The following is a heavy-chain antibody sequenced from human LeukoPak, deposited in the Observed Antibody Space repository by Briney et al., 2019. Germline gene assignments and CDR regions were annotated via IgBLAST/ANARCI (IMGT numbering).Heavy chain of an antibody. V-gene: IGHV4-39*07. Sequence: SETLSLTCTVSGASITTTLYYWVWARQSPGKGLEGIGSFYYGGITYYHPSLKSRVTVSVDTSRSQFSLKLISVTAADTAVYYCARAGRDGYSPASDSFDIWGQGKTVTVSS. CDR2: FYYGGIT. J-gene: IGHJ3*02. CDR1: GASITTTLYY. D-gene: IGHD5-24*01. CDR3: ARAGRDGYSPASDSFDI.